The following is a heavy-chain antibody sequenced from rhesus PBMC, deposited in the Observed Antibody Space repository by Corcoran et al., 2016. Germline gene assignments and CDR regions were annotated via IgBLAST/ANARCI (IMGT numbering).Heavy chain of an antibody. V-gene: IGHV1S9*01. CDR2: INPRNGNT. CDR1: GYTFTSYY. D-gene: IGHD4-29*01. Sequence: VQLVQSGAEVKKPGASVKLSCKASGYTFTSYYINWVRQAPGQVVEWMGWINPRNGNTGYEQKFQGRVTMTRDTSTSTAYWELSSLRSEDTAVYYCTGEQLSVYFDFWGQGALVTVSS. J-gene: IGHJ1*01. CDR3: TGEQLSVYFDF.